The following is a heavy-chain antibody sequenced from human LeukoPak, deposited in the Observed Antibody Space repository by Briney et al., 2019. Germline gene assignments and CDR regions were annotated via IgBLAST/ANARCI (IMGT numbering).Heavy chain of an antibody. Sequence: GVSLRLSCAASGFTFSSYSMSWVRQAPGKGLEWVSGTSDRGDYTYYADSVKGRFTISRDTSKNTLCLQMNSLRAEDTALYFCAKKAQYDGHYPLDYWGQGTLVTVSA. CDR1: GFTFSSYS. D-gene: IGHD4/OR15-4a*01. V-gene: IGHV3-23*01. CDR2: TSDRGDYT. CDR3: AKKAQYDGHYPLDY. J-gene: IGHJ4*02.